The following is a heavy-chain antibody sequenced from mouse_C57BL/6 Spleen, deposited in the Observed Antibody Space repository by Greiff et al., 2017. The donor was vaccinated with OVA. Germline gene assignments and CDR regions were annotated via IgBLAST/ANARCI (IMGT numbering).Heavy chain of an antibody. J-gene: IGHJ1*03. D-gene: IGHD2-2*01. V-gene: IGHV1-69*01. CDR3: ARSRNGHGVSYFDV. CDR2: IDPSDSYT. CDR1: GYTFTSYW. Sequence: QVQLQQPGAELVMPGASVKLSCKASGYTFTSYWMHWVKQRPGQGLEWIGEIDPSDSYTNYNQKFKCKSTLTVDKSSSTAYMQLSSLTSEDSAVYYCARSRNGHGVSYFDVWGTGTTVTVSS.